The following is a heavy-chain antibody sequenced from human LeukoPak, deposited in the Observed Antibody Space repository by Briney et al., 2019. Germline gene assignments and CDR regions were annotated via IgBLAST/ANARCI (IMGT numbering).Heavy chain of an antibody. D-gene: IGHD1-26*01. Sequence: GGSLRLSCAASGFTFSSYSMNWVRQAPGKGLEWVASIKQDGSEKYYVDSVKGRFTISRDNAKNSLYLQMNSLKTEDTAVYYCARGLGGTDARYFDYWGQGTLVTVSS. CDR2: IKQDGSEK. CDR1: GFTFSSYS. J-gene: IGHJ4*02. V-gene: IGHV3-7*03. CDR3: ARGLGGTDARYFDY.